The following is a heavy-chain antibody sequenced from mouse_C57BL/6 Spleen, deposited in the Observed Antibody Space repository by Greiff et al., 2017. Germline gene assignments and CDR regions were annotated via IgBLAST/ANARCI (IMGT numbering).Heavy chain of an antibody. CDR3: ARQEYDYDGYWYFDV. V-gene: IGHV5-12*01. J-gene: IGHJ1*03. CDR2: ISNGGGST. Sequence: DVMLVESGGGLVQPGGSLKLSCAASGFTFSDYYMYWVRQTPEKRLEWVAYISNGGGSTYYPDTVKGRFTISRDNAKNTLYLQMSRLKSEDTAMYYCARQEYDYDGYWYFDVWGTGTTVTVSS. D-gene: IGHD2-4*01. CDR1: GFTFSDYY.